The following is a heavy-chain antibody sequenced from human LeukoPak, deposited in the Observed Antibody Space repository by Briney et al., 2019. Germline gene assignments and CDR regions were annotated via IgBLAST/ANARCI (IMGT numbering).Heavy chain of an antibody. CDR2: ISSSTSII. CDR1: GFTFSTYS. Sequence: PGGSLRLSCAASGFTFSTYSMNWVRQAPGKGLEWVSYISSSTSIIYYADSVKGRFTISRDNSKNTLYLQMNSLRAEDTAVYYCAKTRVGIAAAGTHSDYWGQGTLVAVSS. V-gene: IGHV3-48*01. CDR3: AKTRVGIAAAGTHSDY. J-gene: IGHJ4*02. D-gene: IGHD6-13*01.